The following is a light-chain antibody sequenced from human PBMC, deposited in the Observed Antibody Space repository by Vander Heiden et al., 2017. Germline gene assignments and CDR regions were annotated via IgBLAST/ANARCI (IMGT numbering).Light chain of an antibody. J-gene: IGKJ4*01. CDR3: QQTQSFPLT. V-gene: IGKV1-12*01. CDR1: QGISDW. Sequence: DIPITQSPSFVSASVGAIVTITCRASQGISDWLAWDQQMPGKAPKRLIYAASSLHTGVPSRFSGSGSGTDCLLTISSVQPEDFATSYCQQTQSFPLTFGGRTKVEIK. CDR2: AAS.